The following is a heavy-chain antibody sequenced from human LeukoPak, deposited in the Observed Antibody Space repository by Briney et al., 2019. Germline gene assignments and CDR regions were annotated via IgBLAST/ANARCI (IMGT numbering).Heavy chain of an antibody. V-gene: IGHV3-49*04. J-gene: IGHJ4*02. CDR2: IRSKAYGGTT. D-gene: IGHD3-3*01. CDR1: GFTFSNAW. CDR3: TRYDFWSGYPDY. Sequence: PGGSLRLSCAASGFTFSNAWMSWVRQAPGKGLEWVGFIRSKAYGGTTEYAASVKGRFTISRDDSKSIAYLQMNSLKTEDTAVYYCTRYDFWSGYPDYWGQGTLVTVSS.